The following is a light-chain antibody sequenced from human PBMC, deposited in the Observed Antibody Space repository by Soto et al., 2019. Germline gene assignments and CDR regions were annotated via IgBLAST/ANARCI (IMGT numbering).Light chain of an antibody. J-gene: IGKJ3*01. V-gene: IGKV1-33*01. CDR3: QQYDNRRPFT. CDR2: DAS. CDR1: QDIGNF. Sequence: DIQMTQSPSSLSASVGDRVTITCQASQDIGNFLNWYQQKPGKAPKLLIYDASNLETGVPTRFSGSGSGTDFTFTISSLQPEDIATNYCQQYDNRRPFTFGPGTNVDIK.